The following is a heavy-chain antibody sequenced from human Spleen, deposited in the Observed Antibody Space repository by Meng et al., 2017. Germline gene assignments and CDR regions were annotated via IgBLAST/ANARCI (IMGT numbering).Heavy chain of an antibody. D-gene: IGHD2-21*01. Sequence: QVQLPESGPGLVKPSGTLSLTCVVSGASIIGSHWWSWVRQPPGKGLEWIGEIYHIGSTNYNPSLKSRVTILVDKSKNEFSLDLSSVTAADTAVYYCARVGESGDSLDSWGQGTLVTVSS. CDR1: GASIIGSHW. J-gene: IGHJ4*02. CDR3: ARVGESGDSLDS. CDR2: IYHIGST. V-gene: IGHV4-4*02.